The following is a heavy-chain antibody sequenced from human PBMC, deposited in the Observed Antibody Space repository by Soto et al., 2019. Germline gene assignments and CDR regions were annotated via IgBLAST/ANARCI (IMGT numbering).Heavy chain of an antibody. Sequence: QVQLVQSGAEVKKPGSSVKVSCKASGGTFSSYAISWVRQAPGQGLEWMGGIIPIFGTANYAQKFQGRVTITADESTSTGYMELSSLRSEDTAVYYCARGGNYYDSSGYYYDHWGQGTLVTVSS. J-gene: IGHJ4*02. CDR2: IIPIFGTA. CDR3: ARGGNYYDSSGYYYDH. D-gene: IGHD3-22*01. CDR1: GGTFSSYA. V-gene: IGHV1-69*01.